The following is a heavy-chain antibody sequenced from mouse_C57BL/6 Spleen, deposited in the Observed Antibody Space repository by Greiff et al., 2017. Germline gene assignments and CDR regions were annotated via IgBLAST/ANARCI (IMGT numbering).Heavy chain of an antibody. Sequence: QVQLQQSGAELVKPGASVKMSCKASGYTFTSYWITWVKQRPGQGLEWIGDIYPGSGSTNYNEKFKSKATLTVDTSSSTAYMQLSSLTSEDSAVYYCARHYYGSRYYAMDYWGQGTSVTVTS. J-gene: IGHJ4*01. D-gene: IGHD1-1*01. V-gene: IGHV1-55*01. CDR3: ARHYYGSRYYAMDY. CDR2: IYPGSGST. CDR1: GYTFTSYW.